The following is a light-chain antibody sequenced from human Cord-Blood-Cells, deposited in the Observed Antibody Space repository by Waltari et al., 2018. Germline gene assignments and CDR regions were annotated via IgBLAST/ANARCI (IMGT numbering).Light chain of an antibody. Sequence: DIQMTKSQSSLSASVGDRVTITCRASQSISSYLNWYQQKPGKAPKLLIYAASSLQSGVPSRFSGSGSGTDFTLTISSLQPEDFATYYCQQSYSTPRTFGGGTKVEIK. CDR1: QSISSY. CDR3: QQSYSTPRT. V-gene: IGKV1-39*01. CDR2: AAS. J-gene: IGKJ4*01.